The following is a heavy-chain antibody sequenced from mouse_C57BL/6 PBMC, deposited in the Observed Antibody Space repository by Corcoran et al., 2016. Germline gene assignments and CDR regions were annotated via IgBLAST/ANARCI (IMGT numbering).Heavy chain of an antibody. CDR2: INPNNGGT. J-gene: IGHJ4*01. CDR1: GYTFTDYN. D-gene: IGHD1-1*01. CDR3: ARPLYGSSRLYYAMDY. V-gene: IGHV1-18*01. Sequence: EVQLQQSGPELVKPGASVKIPCKASGYTFTDYNMDWVKQSHGKSLEWIGDINPNNGGTIYNQKFMGKATLTVDKSSSTAYMELRSLTSEDTAVYYCARPLYGSSRLYYAMDYWGQGTSVTVSS.